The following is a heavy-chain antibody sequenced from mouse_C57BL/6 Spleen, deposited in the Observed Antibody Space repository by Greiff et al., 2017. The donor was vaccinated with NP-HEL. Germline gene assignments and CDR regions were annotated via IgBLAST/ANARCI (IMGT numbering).Heavy chain of an antibody. D-gene: IGHD1-1*01. CDR2: IDPEDGDT. CDR3: TTRGYYYGSSYGWFAY. CDR1: GFNIKDYY. Sequence: EVKLMESGAELVRPGASVKLSCTASGFNIKDYYMHWVKQRPEQGLEWIGRIDPEDGDTEYAPKFQGKATMTADTSSNTAYLQLSSLTSEDTAVYYCTTRGYYYGSSYGWFAYWGQGTLVTVSA. J-gene: IGHJ3*01. V-gene: IGHV14-1*01.